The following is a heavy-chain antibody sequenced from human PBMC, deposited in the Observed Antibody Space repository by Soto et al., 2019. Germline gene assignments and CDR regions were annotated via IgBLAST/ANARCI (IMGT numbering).Heavy chain of an antibody. CDR1: GYTFGKYG. Sequence: QVQLVQSGTEVKKPGASVKVSCKASGYTFGKYGISWVRQAPGQGLEWVGWISVYHANTVHAPKYRGRVNMTTEATTTTAEMELGSLKSDDADIYYCVKDCSGACFGFDIWGQGTLVTVSS. J-gene: IGHJ4*02. CDR2: ISVYHANT. CDR3: VKDCSGACFGFDI. D-gene: IGHD2-15*01. V-gene: IGHV1-18*01.